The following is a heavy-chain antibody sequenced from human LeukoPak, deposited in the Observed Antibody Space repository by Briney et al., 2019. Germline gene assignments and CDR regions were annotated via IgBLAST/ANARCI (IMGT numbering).Heavy chain of an antibody. CDR3: ARDRIGGRAMVEANYFDY. D-gene: IGHD5-18*01. CDR2: IYYSGST. CDR1: RGSISSGGYY. Sequence: SQTLSLTCTVSRGSISSGGYYWSWIRQHPGKGLEWIGYIYYSGSTYYNPSLKSRVTMSVDTSKNQFSLKLSSVTAADTAVYYCARDRIGGRAMVEANYFDYWGQGTLVTVSS. J-gene: IGHJ4*02. V-gene: IGHV4-31*03.